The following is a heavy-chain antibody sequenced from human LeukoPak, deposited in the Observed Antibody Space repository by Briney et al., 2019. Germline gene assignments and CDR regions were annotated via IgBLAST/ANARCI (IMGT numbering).Heavy chain of an antibody. J-gene: IGHJ6*02. CDR1: GFTVSSNY. Sequence: GGSLRLSCAASGFTVSSNYMSWVRQAPGKGLEWVSVIYSGGSTYYADSVKGRFTISRDNPKNTLYLQMNSLRAEDTAVYYCATDYGDFLGGMDVWGQGTTVTVSS. V-gene: IGHV3-66*01. CDR3: ATDYGDFLGGMDV. D-gene: IGHD4-17*01. CDR2: IYSGGST.